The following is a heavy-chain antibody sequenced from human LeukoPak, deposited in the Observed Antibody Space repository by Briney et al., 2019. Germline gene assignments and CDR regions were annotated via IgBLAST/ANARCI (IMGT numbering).Heavy chain of an antibody. Sequence: GGSLRLSCAASGFTFSSYGMHWVRQAPGKGLEWVAVIWYDGSNKYYADSVKGRFTISRDNSKNTLYLQMNSLRAEDTAVYYCAREVPAAIPYYYYVMDVWGQGTTVTVSS. D-gene: IGHD2-2*02. CDR3: AREVPAAIPYYYYVMDV. J-gene: IGHJ6*02. CDR2: IWYDGSNK. CDR1: GFTFSSYG. V-gene: IGHV3-33*01.